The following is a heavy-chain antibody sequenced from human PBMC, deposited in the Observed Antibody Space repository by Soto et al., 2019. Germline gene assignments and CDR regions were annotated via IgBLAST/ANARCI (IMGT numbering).Heavy chain of an antibody. V-gene: IGHV3-30*18. CDR3: AKLYHRNLRTSWYVDYGMDV. D-gene: IGHD6-13*01. J-gene: IGHJ6*02. CDR2: ISYDGSNK. CDR1: GFTFSSYG. Sequence: QVQLVESGGGVVQPGRSLRLSCAASGFTFSSYGMHWVRQAPGKGLEWVTVISYDGSNKFYADSVKGRFTISRDNSKNTLYREMNSLRAEDTAVYYCAKLYHRNLRTSWYVDYGMDVWGQGTTVTVSS.